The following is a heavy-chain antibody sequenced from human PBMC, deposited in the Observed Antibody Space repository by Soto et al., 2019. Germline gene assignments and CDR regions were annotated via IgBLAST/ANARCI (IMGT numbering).Heavy chain of an antibody. D-gene: IGHD3-10*01. J-gene: IGHJ4*02. CDR2: ISYDGSNK. CDR3: ARVLGPLTMVRGVLGY. CDR1: GFTFSSYA. V-gene: IGHV3-30-3*01. Sequence: QVQLVESGGGVVQPGRSLRLSCAASGFTFSSYAMHWVRQAPGKGLEWVAVISYDGSNKYYADSVKDRFTISRDNSKNTLYLQMNSLRAEDTAVYYCARVLGPLTMVRGVLGYWGQGTLVTVSS.